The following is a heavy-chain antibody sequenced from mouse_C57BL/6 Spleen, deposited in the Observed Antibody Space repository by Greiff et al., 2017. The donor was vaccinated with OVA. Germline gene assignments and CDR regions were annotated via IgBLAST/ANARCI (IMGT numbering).Heavy chain of an antibody. J-gene: IGHJ2*01. D-gene: IGHD1-1*01. Sequence: QVQLQQSGAELVKPGASVKISCKASGYAFSSYWMNWVKQRPGKGLEWIGQIYPGDGDTNYNGKFKGKATLTADKSSSTAYMQSSSLTSEDSAVYFCARAYYYGSSFDYWGQGTTLTVSS. CDR2: IYPGDGDT. CDR3: ARAYYYGSSFDY. V-gene: IGHV1-80*01. CDR1: GYAFSSYW.